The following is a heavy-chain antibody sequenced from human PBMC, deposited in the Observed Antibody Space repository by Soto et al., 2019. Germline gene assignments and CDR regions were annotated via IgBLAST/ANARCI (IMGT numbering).Heavy chain of an antibody. D-gene: IGHD2-2*01. V-gene: IGHV4-4*02. CDR1: GGSISSSNW. J-gene: IGHJ6*02. CDR3: ARGPRYCSSTSCYRARGNYYYYGMDV. CDR2: IYHSGST. Sequence: QVQLQESGPGLVKPSGTLSLTCAVSGGSISSSNWWSWVRQPPGKGLEWIGEIYHSGSTNYNPSLKSRVTISVDTSKNQFSLKLSSVTAADTAVYYCARGPRYCSSTSCYRARGNYYYYGMDVWGQGTTVTVSS.